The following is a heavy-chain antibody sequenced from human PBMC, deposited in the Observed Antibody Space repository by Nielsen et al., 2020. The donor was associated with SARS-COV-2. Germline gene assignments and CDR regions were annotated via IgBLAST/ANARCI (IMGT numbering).Heavy chain of an antibody. Sequence: GGSLGLSCAASGFTFSSYGMHWVRQAPGKGLEWVAVIWYDGSNKYYADSVKGRFTISRDNSKNTLYLQMNSLRAEDTAVYYCARDVGSSGYYSRHYYYGMDVWGQGTTVTVSS. CDR2: IWYDGSNK. V-gene: IGHV3-33*08. CDR3: ARDVGSSGYYSRHYYYGMDV. D-gene: IGHD3-22*01. J-gene: IGHJ6*02. CDR1: GFTFSSYG.